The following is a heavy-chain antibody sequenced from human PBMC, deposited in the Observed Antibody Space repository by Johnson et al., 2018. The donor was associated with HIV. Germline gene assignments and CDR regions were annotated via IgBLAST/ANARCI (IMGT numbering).Heavy chain of an antibody. Sequence: VRLVESGGGLVQPGGSLRLSCAASGFTVSSNYMSWVRQAPEKGLEWVSVIYSGGSTYYADSVKGRFTISRDNSKNTLYLQMNSLKTEDTAVYYCTTVADLDRTYYYDSSGYWFVNFDIWGQGTLVTVS. CDR1: GFTVSSNY. CDR3: TTVADLDRTYYYDSSGYWFVNFDI. V-gene: IGHV3-66*01. D-gene: IGHD3-22*01. J-gene: IGHJ3*02. CDR2: IYSGGST.